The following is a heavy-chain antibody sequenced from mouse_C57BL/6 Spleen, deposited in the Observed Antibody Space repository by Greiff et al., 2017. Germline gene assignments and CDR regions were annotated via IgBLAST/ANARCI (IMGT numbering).Heavy chain of an antibody. CDR3: ARQPPYYTDYAMDY. J-gene: IGHJ4*01. V-gene: IGHV5-6*01. D-gene: IGHD2-12*01. CDR2: ISSGGSYT. Sequence: VHLVESGGDLVKPGGSLKLSCAASGFTFSSYGMSWVRQTPDKRLEWVATISSGGSYTYYPDSVKGRFTISRDNAKNTLYLQMSSLKSEDTAMYYCARQPPYYTDYAMDYWGQGTSVTVSS. CDR1: GFTFSSYG.